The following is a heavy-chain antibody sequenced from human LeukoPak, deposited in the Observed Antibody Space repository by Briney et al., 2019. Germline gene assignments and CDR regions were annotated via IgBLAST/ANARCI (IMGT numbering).Heavy chain of an antibody. CDR1: GGSISSSSYY. Sequence: SETLSLTCTVSGGSISSSSYYWSWIRQPPGKGLEWIGEINHSGSTNYNPSLKSRVTISVDTSKNQFSLKLSSVTAADTAVYYCARRGRGYSGYAPRREVLGWFDPWGQGTLVTVSS. V-gene: IGHV4-39*07. J-gene: IGHJ5*02. CDR2: INHSGST. D-gene: IGHD5-12*01. CDR3: ARRGRGYSGYAPRREVLGWFDP.